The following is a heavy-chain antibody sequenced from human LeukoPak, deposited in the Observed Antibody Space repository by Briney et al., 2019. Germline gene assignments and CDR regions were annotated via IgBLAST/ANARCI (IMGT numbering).Heavy chain of an antibody. CDR1: GYTFTSYG. CDR2: INPNSGGT. V-gene: IGHV1-2*02. Sequence: ASVKVSCKASGYTFTSYGISWVRQAPGQGLEWMGWINPNSGGTNYAQKLQGRVTMTRDTSISTAYMELSRLRSDDTAVYYCARPPTSLYCSGGSCYSHAFDIWGQGTMVTVSS. J-gene: IGHJ3*02. D-gene: IGHD2-15*01. CDR3: ARPPTSLYCSGGSCYSHAFDI.